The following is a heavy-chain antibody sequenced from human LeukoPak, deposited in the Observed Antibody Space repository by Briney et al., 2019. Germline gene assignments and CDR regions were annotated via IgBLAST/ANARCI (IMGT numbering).Heavy chain of an antibody. CDR3: ARAKDCSGGSCYSDRFDC. D-gene: IGHD2-15*01. Sequence: SETLSLTCTVCGGSISSSSYYWRWIRQPPGKGLEWIGCICYSGSTYYNPSLMSRVTIAVETSKNQVSLKLSSVTAADTAVYYCARAKDCSGGSCYSDRFDCWGQGTLVTVSS. J-gene: IGHJ4*02. CDR1: GGSISSSSYY. CDR2: ICYSGST. V-gene: IGHV4-39*07.